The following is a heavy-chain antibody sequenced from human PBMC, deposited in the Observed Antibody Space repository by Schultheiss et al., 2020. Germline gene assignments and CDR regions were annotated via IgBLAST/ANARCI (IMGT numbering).Heavy chain of an antibody. Sequence: GGSLRLSCAVSGFTFTYAWMTWVRQAPGKGLEWVAVIWYDGSNKYYADSVKGRFTISRDNSKNTLYLQMNSLRAEDTAVYYCARDLGYDYIWGSKASGYFDYWGQGTLVTVSA. CDR3: ARDLGYDYIWGSKASGYFDY. D-gene: IGHD3-16*01. J-gene: IGHJ4*02. V-gene: IGHV3-33*08. CDR2: IWYDGSNK. CDR1: GFTFTYAW.